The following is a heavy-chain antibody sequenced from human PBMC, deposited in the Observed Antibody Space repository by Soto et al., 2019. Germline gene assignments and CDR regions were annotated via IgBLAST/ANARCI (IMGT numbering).Heavy chain of an antibody. V-gene: IGHV4-61*01. CDR1: GGSVSSGSYY. Sequence: PSETLSLTCTVSGGSVSSGSYYWSWIRQPPGKGLEWIGYIYYSGSTNYNPSLKSRVTISVDTSKHQFSLKLSSVTAADTDVYYCARECHDGMDVWGQGTTVTVSS. CDR3: ARECHDGMDV. J-gene: IGHJ6*02. CDR2: IYYSGST.